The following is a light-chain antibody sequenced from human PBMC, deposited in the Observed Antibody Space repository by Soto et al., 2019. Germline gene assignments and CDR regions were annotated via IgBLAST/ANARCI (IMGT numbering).Light chain of an antibody. V-gene: IGKV3-20*01. CDR1: ESLHTSS. CDR3: HHYCSPSYT. Sequence: EIELTQSPGTLSLSPGDRASLSCRASESLHTSSLAWYQQKPGQAPRLLMSGVSSRATDIPDRFSGSGSGTDFTLTISRLEPEDFAVYYCHHYCSPSYTFGQVTKLESK. J-gene: IGKJ2*01. CDR2: GVS.